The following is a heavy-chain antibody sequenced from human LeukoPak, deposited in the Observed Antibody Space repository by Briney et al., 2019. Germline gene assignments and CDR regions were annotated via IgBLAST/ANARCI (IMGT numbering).Heavy chain of an antibody. CDR3: ARVGSGLSSYYYYMAV. CDR2: ISWNSGSI. J-gene: IGHJ6*03. V-gene: IGHV3-9*01. Sequence: GGSLRLSRAASGFTFDDYAMHWVRQAPGKGLEWVSGISWNSGSIGYADSVKGRFTISRDNAKNSLYLQMNSLRDEDTALYFCARVGSGLSSYYYYMAVWGKGTTVTVSS. CDR1: GFTFDDYA. D-gene: IGHD3-3*01.